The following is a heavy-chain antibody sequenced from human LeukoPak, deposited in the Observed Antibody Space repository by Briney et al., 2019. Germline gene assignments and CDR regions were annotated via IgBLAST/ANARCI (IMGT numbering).Heavy chain of an antibody. CDR2: ISWDGGST. D-gene: IGHD3-10*01. J-gene: IGHJ2*01. V-gene: IGHV3-43*01. CDR1: GFTFDDYT. CDR3: AKSMVSGSSHWYFDL. Sequence: PGGSLRLSCAASGFTFDDYTMHWVRQAPGKGLEWVSLISWDGGSTYYADSVKGRFTISRDNSKNSLYLQMNGLRTEDTALYYCAKSMVSGSSHWYFDLWGRGTLVTVSS.